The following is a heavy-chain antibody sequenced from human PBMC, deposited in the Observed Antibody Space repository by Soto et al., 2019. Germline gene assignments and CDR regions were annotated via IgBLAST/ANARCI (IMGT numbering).Heavy chain of an antibody. D-gene: IGHD4-17*01. Sequence: QVRLEESGPGLVKPSETLSLICSVSGGSVNNANYFWNWIRHHPENGLEWIGYIYYSGSTRYNPSFKTRATLSIDTSKNRFSLRLNSETVADTAVYFCARDANYGGSRGGMDVWGRGTTVTVSS. J-gene: IGHJ6*02. CDR1: GGSVNNANYF. CDR2: IYYSGST. CDR3: ARDANYGGSRGGMDV. V-gene: IGHV4-31*03.